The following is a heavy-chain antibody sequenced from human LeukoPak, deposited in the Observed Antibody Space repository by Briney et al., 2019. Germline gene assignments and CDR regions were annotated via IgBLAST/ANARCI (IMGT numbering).Heavy chain of an antibody. CDR1: GFTFSSYA. J-gene: IGHJ6*02. D-gene: IGHD3-10*01. V-gene: IGHV3-23*01. CDR2: ISGSGGST. Sequence: GGSLRLSCAASGFTFSSYAMSWVRQAPGKGLEWVSAISGSGGSTYYADSVKGRFTISRDNSKNTLYLQMNSLRAEDTAVYYCARSMARGVVYYYYYGMDVWGQGTTVTVSS. CDR3: ARSMARGVVYYYYYGMDV.